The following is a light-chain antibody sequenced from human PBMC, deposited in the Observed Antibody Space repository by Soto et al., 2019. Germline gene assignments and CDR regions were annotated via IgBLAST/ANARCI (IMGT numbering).Light chain of an antibody. CDR2: DDS. V-gene: IGLV3-21*02. J-gene: IGLJ2*01. CDR3: QVWDRSGDLPVV. CDR1: NIGAKS. Sequence: SYELTQPPSVAVAPGQTARITCGGDNIGAKSVHWYQERPDQAPVLVVYDDSDRPSGIPERFSGSNSANTATLTISRVEAGDEADYYCQVWDRSGDLPVVFGGGTQLTVL.